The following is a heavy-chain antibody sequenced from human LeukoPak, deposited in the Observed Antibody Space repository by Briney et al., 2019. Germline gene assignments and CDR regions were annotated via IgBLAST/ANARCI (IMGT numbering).Heavy chain of an antibody. Sequence: GGSLRLSCAASGFTFSDYYMSWIRQAPGKGLEWVSYITSSGTSIYYADSVKGRFTISRDNAKNSLYLQMNSLRAEDTAVYYCAREGYDYVWGSHASLDHWGQGTLVTVSS. CDR1: GFTFSDYY. V-gene: IGHV3-11*01. J-gene: IGHJ5*02. CDR3: AREGYDYVWGSHASLDH. D-gene: IGHD3-16*01. CDR2: ITSSGTSI.